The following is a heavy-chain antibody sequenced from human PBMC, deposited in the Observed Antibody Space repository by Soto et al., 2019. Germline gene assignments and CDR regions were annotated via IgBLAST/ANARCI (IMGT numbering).Heavy chain of an antibody. CDR3: ARGDATKIVVTTYYAMDV. CDR1: GGSLSNFG. CDR2: IIPVFGTP. Sequence: QVQLVQSGAEVKKPGSSVKVSCTASGGSLSNFGISWVRQAPGQGLEWMGAIIPVFGTPNYAQKFQDRVTIHAAESTTTVYMEVRSLTSEDTAVYYCARGDATKIVVTTYYAMDVWGQGTTVNVSS. V-gene: IGHV1-69*12. D-gene: IGHD3-22*01. J-gene: IGHJ6*02.